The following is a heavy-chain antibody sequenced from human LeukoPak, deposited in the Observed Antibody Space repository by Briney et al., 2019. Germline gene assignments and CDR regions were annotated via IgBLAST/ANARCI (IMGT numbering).Heavy chain of an antibody. CDR3: AKDLDIVDAFDI. J-gene: IGHJ3*02. D-gene: IGHD5-12*01. CDR1: GFTFGSYA. CDR2: ISGSGGST. V-gene: IGHV3-23*01. Sequence: PGGSLRLSCAASGFTFGSYAMSWVRQAPGKGLEWVSAISGSGGSTYYADSVKGRFTISRDNSKNTLYLQMNSLRAEDTAVYYCAKDLDIVDAFDIWGQGTMVTVSS.